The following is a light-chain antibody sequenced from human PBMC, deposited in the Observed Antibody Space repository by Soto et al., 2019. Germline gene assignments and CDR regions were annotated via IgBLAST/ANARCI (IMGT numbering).Light chain of an antibody. V-gene: IGLV2-14*01. CDR3: SSYTTSSTRV. CDR1: SSDVGIYNY. Sequence: QSVLTQPASVSGSAGQSIAISCTRSSSDVGIYNYVSWYQQHPGKVPKLIIYEVTSRPSGVSMRFSGSKSGNTASLTISGLQPEDEADYYCSSYTTSSTRVFGTGTKV. CDR2: EVT. J-gene: IGLJ1*01.